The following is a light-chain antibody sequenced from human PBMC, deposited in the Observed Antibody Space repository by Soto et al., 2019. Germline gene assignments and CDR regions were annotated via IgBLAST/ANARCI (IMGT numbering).Light chain of an antibody. CDR1: QSVSSSY. J-gene: IGKJ2*02. Sequence: EIVLTQSPGTLSLSPGERATLSCRASQSVSSSYLAWYQQKPGQAPRLLIYDASSRATGIPDRFSGSGSGTDFTITISRLEPEDFAVYYCQQFGSSLCTFGQGTRLEIK. V-gene: IGKV3-20*01. CDR2: DAS. CDR3: QQFGSSLCT.